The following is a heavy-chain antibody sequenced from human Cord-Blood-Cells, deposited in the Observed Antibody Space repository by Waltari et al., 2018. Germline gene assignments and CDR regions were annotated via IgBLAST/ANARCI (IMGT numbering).Heavy chain of an antibody. CDR3: ARDHMVRGVIIPVPYYYGMDV. CDR2: MNPNSGNT. J-gene: IGHJ6*02. Sequence: QVQLVQSGAEVKKPGASVKVSCKASGYTFTSYDINWVRQATGQGLEWMGWMNPNSGNTGSAQKFQGRVTMTRNTSISTAYMELSSLRSEDTAVYYCARDHMVRGVIIPVPYYYGMDVWGQGTTVTVSS. CDR1: GYTFTSYD. D-gene: IGHD3-10*01. V-gene: IGHV1-8*01.